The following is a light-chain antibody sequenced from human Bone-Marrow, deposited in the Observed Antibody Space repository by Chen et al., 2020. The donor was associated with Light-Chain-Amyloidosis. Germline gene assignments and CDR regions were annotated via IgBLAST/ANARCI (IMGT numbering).Light chain of an antibody. V-gene: IGLV6-57*01. CDR1: SGSIATNY. Sequence: NFMLTQPHSVSESPGKTVIIPCTRSSGSIATNYVQWYQQRPGSSPTTVIYEDDQRPSGVPYRFSGSIDRSSNSASLTISGLTPEDEADYYCQSYQGSSQGVFGGGTKLTFL. CDR2: EDD. J-gene: IGLJ3*02. CDR3: QSYQGSSQGV.